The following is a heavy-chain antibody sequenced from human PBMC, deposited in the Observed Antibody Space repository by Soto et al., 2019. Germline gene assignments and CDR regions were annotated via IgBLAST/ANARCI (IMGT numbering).Heavy chain of an antibody. CDR3: TRDRSGTMLF. Sequence: EVQMVESGGGLVQPGGSLRLSRTASGFTFSNYWMSWVRQAPGEGLEWVANMNQDGSERYYVDSVKGRFTISRDNAKNSLYLQVSSLRAEDTAIYYCTRDRSGTMLFWGQGTLVTVSS. V-gene: IGHV3-7*01. CDR1: GFTFSNYW. CDR2: MNQDGSER. J-gene: IGHJ4*02. D-gene: IGHD1-7*01.